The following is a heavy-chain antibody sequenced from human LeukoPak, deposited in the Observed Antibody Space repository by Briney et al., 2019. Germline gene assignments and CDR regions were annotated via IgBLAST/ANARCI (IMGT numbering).Heavy chain of an antibody. D-gene: IGHD2-8*01. J-gene: IGHJ4*02. Sequence: SETLSLTCAVYGGSFSDYYWSYIRQSPGKGLEWIGEINHSGNSNYNPSLESRVTISVDTSKNQFSLKLSSVTAADTAVYYCARGPSIGYCTNGVCYKIDYWGQGTLVTVSS. CDR2: INHSGNS. V-gene: IGHV4-34*01. CDR3: ARGPSIGYCTNGVCYKIDY. CDR1: GGSFSDYY.